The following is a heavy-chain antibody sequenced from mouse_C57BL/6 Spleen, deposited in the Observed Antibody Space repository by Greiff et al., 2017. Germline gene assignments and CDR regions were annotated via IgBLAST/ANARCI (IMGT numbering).Heavy chain of an antibody. V-gene: IGHV1-55*01. CDR2: IYPGSGST. D-gene: IGHD1-1*01. CDR1: GYTFTRYW. Sequence: QVQLQQSGAELVKPGASVKMSCKASGYTFTRYWIPWVKQRPGQGLEWIGGIYPGSGSTNYNEKFKSKATLTVDTSSSTAYMQLSSLTSEDSAVYYCARGEGYSYDSSFVWYFDDWGTGTTLTVSS. J-gene: IGHJ2*01. CDR3: ARGEGYSYDSSFVWYFDD.